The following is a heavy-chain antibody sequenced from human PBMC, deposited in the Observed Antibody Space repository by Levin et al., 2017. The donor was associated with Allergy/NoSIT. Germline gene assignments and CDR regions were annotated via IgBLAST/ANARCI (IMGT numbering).Heavy chain of an antibody. CDR1: GGSFSDYY. V-gene: IGHV4-34*01. CDR2: INHSGST. J-gene: IGHJ2*01. Sequence: SETLSLTCAVYGGSFSDYYWTWVRQPPGKGLEWIGEINHSGSTNYNPSLKSQVTISVDTSKNQFSLKLSSVTAADTAVYYCARGMHRDLWGRGTLVTVSS. CDR3: ARGMHRDL.